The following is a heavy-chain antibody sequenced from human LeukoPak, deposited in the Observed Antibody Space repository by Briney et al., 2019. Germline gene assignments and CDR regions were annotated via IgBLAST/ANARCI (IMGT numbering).Heavy chain of an antibody. CDR2: ISGSGGST. V-gene: IGHV3-23*01. D-gene: IGHD1-26*01. Sequence: GGSLRLSCAASGFTFSSYAMSWVRQAPGKGLEWVSAISGSGGSTYYADSVKGRFTISRDNSKNTLYLQMNSLRAEDTAVYYCARESFRRGSPSPGGFDYWGQGTLVTVSP. J-gene: IGHJ4*02. CDR3: ARESFRRGSPSPGGFDY. CDR1: GFTFSSYA.